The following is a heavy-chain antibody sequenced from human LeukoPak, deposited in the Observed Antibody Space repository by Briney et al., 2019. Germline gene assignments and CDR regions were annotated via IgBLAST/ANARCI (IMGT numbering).Heavy chain of an antibody. CDR1: GYTFINYA. CDR3: ARGPFTDAFDI. Sequence: GASVKVSCKASGYTFINYAMNWVRQAPGQGLEWMGWINTNTGNPTYAQGFTGRFVFSLDTTVSTAYLQISSLKAEDTAVYYCARGPFTDAFDIWGQGTMVTVSS. J-gene: IGHJ3*02. CDR2: INTNTGNP. V-gene: IGHV7-4-1*02.